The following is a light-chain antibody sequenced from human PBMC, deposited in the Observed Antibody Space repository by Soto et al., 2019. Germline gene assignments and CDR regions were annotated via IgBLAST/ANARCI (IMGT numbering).Light chain of an antibody. J-gene: IGKJ2*01. Sequence: DIQMTQSPYSLSASVGDRVTITCRASQSISSYLNWYQQKPGKAPKLLIYAASSLQSGVPSRFSGSGSGTDFTLTISSLQPEDFATYYFQQSYSTPYTFGQGTKLEIK. CDR1: QSISSY. CDR3: QQSYSTPYT. V-gene: IGKV1-39*01. CDR2: AAS.